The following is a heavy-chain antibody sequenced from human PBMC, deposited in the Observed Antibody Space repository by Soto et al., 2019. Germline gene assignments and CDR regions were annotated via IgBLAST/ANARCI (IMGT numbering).Heavy chain of an antibody. J-gene: IGHJ5*01. CDR2: ISSSSSTI. V-gene: IGHV3-48*01. CDR3: AKSGIVATMRTFSWFDS. Sequence: PGGSLRLSCAASGFTFSSYSMNWVRQAPGKGLEWVSYISSSSSTIYYADSVKGRFTISRDNAKNSLYLQMNSLRADDTALYYCAKSGIVATMRTFSWFDSWGQGTLVTVSS. CDR1: GFTFSSYS. D-gene: IGHD2-2*01.